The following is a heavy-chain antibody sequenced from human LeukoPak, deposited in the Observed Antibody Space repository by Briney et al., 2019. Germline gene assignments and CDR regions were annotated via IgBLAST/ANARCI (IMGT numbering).Heavy chain of an antibody. V-gene: IGHV3-9*01. CDR2: ISWNSGSI. Sequence: GRSLRLSCAASGFTFDDYAMHWVRRAPGKGLEWVSGISWNSGSIGYGDSVKGRFTISRDNARNSLYLQMSSLRAEDTALYYCTKSSSPRSDFRTGAFDIWGQGTMVTVFS. J-gene: IGHJ3*02. CDR3: TKSSSPRSDFRTGAFDI. CDR1: GFTFDDYA. D-gene: IGHD1-14*01.